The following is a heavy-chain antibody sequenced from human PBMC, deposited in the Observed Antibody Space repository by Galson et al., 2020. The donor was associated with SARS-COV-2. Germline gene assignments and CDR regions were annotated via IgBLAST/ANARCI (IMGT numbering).Heavy chain of an antibody. Sequence: ESLKISCAASGFTVSSNYMSWVRQAPGKGLEWVSVIYSGGSTYYADSVKGRFTISRDNSKNTLYLQMNSLRAEDTAVYYCARDLLDFWSGYYYYYMDVWGKGTTVTVSS. J-gene: IGHJ6*03. D-gene: IGHD3-3*01. CDR2: IYSGGST. CDR1: GFTVSSNY. V-gene: IGHV3-53*01. CDR3: ARDLLDFWSGYYYYYMDV.